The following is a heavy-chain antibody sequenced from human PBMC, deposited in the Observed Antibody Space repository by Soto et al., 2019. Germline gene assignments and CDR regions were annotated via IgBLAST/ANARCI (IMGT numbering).Heavy chain of an antibody. CDR2: ISQSGSI. J-gene: IGHJ5*02. Sequence: SETLPLTCAVYGWSFRGYSWSWIRQSPGKGLVWIGEISQSGSINFNPSLKSRVTMSVDTSKSQFSLQLSSVTAADTDVYYCALVALRGSPNMRTRCDPWGQGTLVIV. D-gene: IGHD5-12*01. V-gene: IGHV4-34*01. CDR3: ALVALRGSPNMRTRCDP. CDR1: GWSFRGYS.